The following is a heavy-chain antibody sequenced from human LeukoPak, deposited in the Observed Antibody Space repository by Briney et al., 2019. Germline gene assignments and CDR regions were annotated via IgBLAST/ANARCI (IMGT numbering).Heavy chain of an antibody. CDR2: IRYDGSSK. Sequence: GGSLRLSCAASGFTFGSYGMHWVRQAPGKGLDWVAFIRYDGSSKYYADSVKGRFTISRDNSKNTLFLQMNSLRAEDTAVYYCARDRHDILTGDYEGYFDYWGQGTLVTVSS. D-gene: IGHD3-9*01. J-gene: IGHJ4*02. CDR1: GFTFGSYG. V-gene: IGHV3-30*02. CDR3: ARDRHDILTGDYEGYFDY.